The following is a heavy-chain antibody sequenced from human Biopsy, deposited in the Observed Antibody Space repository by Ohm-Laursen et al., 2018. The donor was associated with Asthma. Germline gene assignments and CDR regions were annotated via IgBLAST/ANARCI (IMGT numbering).Heavy chain of an antibody. CDR2: ITFDGSTQ. D-gene: IGHD6-13*01. CDR3: LRDTLGYYFDI. V-gene: IGHV3-30-3*01. CDR1: GFAVSRDH. Sequence: SLRLSCTASGFAVSRDHMHWARQAPGKGLEWVAVITFDGSTQHYGDSVKGRFTISRDNSKNMLFLQMNSLRAEDTAVYYCLRDTLGYYFDIWGQGTQVTVSS. J-gene: IGHJ4*02.